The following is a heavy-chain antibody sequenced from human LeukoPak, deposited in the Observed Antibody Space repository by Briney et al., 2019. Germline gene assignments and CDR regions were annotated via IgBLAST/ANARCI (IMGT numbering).Heavy chain of an antibody. D-gene: IGHD7-27*01. Sequence: GGSLRLSCAVSGFTFSSYSMNWVRQAPGKGLEWVSSISSSSSYVYYADSVKGRFTISRDNAKNSLYLQMNSLRAEDTAVYYCATISNWGPRDYWGQGTLVTVSS. CDR1: GFTFSSYS. CDR3: ATISNWGPRDY. CDR2: ISSSSSYV. J-gene: IGHJ4*02. V-gene: IGHV3-21*01.